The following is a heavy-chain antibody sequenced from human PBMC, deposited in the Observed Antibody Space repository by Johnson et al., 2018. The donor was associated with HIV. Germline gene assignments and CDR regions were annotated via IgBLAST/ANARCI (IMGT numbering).Heavy chain of an antibody. CDR1: GFSFTKSA. CDR2: ISYDGNNK. Sequence: QVQLVESGGGVVQPGRSLRLSCAASGFSFTKSAMHWVRQAPGKGLEWVAIISYDGNNKYYADSVKGRFTISRDNSKNTLYLQMNSLRAEDTAVFYCARGGVVHDAFDMWGQGTMVTVSS. J-gene: IGHJ3*02. CDR3: ARGGVVHDAFDM. V-gene: IGHV3-30-3*01. D-gene: IGHD2-2*01.